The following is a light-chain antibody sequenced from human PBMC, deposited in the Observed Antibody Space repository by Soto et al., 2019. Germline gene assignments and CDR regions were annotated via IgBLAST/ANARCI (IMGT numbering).Light chain of an antibody. CDR2: DNV. CDR1: GSNLGRNY. CDR3: GSWDNILRAYV. J-gene: IGLJ1*01. Sequence: QSVLTQPPSVSATPGQKVTISCSGSGSNLGRNYVSWYQQLPGTAPKLLIYDNVYRFSGIPDRFSASKSGTSATLGITGLHTGDEGDYYCGSWDNILRAYVFGTGTKVTVL. V-gene: IGLV1-51*01.